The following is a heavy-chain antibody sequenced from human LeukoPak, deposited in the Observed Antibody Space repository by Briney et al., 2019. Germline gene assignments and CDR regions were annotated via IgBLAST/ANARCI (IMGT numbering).Heavy chain of an antibody. V-gene: IGHV1-2*02. CDR1: GYTFTGYY. J-gene: IGHJ3*02. Sequence: ASVKVSCKASGYTFTGYYMHWVRQAPGQGLEWMGWINPNSGGTNYAQKFQGRVTMTRDPSISTAYMELSRLRSDDTAVYYCAREGVDIVVVPAAHDAFDIWGQGTMVTVSS. CDR3: AREGVDIVVVPAAHDAFDI. D-gene: IGHD2-2*01. CDR2: INPNSGGT.